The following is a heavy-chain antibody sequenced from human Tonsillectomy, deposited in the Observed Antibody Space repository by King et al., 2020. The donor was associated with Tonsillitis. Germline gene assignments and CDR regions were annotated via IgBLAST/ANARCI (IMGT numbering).Heavy chain of an antibody. V-gene: IGHV4-59*01. J-gene: IGHJ2*01. CDR3: ASVRSFHMGIDWYFDL. D-gene: IGHD2-21*01. CDR2: MYYSGST. CDR1: NGSISTYY. Sequence: QLQESGPGLVKPSETLSLTCSVSNGSISTYYWSWFRQPPGKGLEWIGYMYYSGSTNYNPSLKSRVTISVDTSKTQFSLKLSSVTAADTAIYYCASVRSFHMGIDWYFDLWGRGTLVTVSS.